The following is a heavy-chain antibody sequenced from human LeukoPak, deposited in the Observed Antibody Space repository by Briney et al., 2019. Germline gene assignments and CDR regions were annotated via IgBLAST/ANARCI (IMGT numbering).Heavy chain of an antibody. J-gene: IGHJ4*02. Sequence: SETLSLTCTVSGGSIGSHYWTWIRQTPGKGLEWIGYVYDIGSTKYNPSLKSRVTISVDTSKNQFSLKLSSVTAADTAVYYCARVTGYVMEDYFDYWGQGTLVTVSS. CDR3: ARVTGYVMEDYFDY. CDR1: GGSIGSHY. V-gene: IGHV4-59*11. D-gene: IGHD6-13*01. CDR2: VYDIGST.